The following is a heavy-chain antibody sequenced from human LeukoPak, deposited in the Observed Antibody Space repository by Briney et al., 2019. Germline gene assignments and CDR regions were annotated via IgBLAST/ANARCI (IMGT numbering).Heavy chain of an antibody. CDR1: GGSISSINYY. V-gene: IGHV4-39*07. Sequence: PSETLSLTCTVSGGSISSINYYWGWIRQPPGKGLEWIGSIYHSGSTYYNPSLKSRVTISVDTSKNQFSLKLSSVTAADTAVYYCARRVTAAGYFDYWGQGTLVTVSS. D-gene: IGHD6-13*01. CDR2: IYHSGST. CDR3: ARRVTAAGYFDY. J-gene: IGHJ4*02.